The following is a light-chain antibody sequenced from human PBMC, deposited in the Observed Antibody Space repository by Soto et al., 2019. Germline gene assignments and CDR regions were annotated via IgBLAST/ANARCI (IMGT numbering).Light chain of an antibody. J-gene: IGLJ3*02. CDR1: SSDVGNYNY. CDR2: EVS. Sequence: QSALTQPASVSGSPGQSITISCTGTSSDVGNYNYVSWFQHHPGKAPMLIIYEVSNRPSGVSNRFSGSKSGNTASLTISGLQPEDEADYYGSSYTTSSTLVFGGGTKLTVL. V-gene: IGLV2-14*01. CDR3: SSYTTSSTLV.